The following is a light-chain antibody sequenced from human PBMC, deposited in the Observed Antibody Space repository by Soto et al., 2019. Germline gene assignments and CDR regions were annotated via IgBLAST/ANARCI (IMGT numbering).Light chain of an antibody. CDR1: SSDVGGYDF. CDR3: CSYAGSYNLGV. CDR2: DVT. J-gene: IGLJ3*02. Sequence: QSALTQPRSVSGSRGQSVTISCTGTSSDVGGYDFVSWYQQHPGKAPKLTIYDVTKRPSWVPDRFSGAKSGNSASLTISGLRAEDEADYYCCSYAGSYNLGVFGGGTEVTVL. V-gene: IGLV2-11*01.